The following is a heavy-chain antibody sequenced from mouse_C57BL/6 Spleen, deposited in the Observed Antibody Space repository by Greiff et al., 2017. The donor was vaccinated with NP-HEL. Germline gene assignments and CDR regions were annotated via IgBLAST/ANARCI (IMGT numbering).Heavy chain of an antibody. CDR2: ISSGSSTI. J-gene: IGHJ4*01. CDR1: GFTFSDYG. Sequence: EVKLVESGGGLVKPGGSLKLSCAASGFTFSDYGMHWVRQAPEKGLEWVAYISSGSSTIYYADTVKGRFTISRDNAKNTLFLQMTSLRSEDTAMYYCARLYDHAMDYWGQGTSVTVSS. CDR3: ARLYDHAMDY. D-gene: IGHD2-10*02. V-gene: IGHV5-17*01.